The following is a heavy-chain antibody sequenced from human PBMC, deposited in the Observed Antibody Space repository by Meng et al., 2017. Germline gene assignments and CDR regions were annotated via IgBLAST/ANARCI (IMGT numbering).Heavy chain of an antibody. J-gene: IGHJ2*01. CDR2: ISGSGGST. CDR1: GFTFSSYA. Sequence: GESLKISCAASGFTFSSYAMSWVRQAPGQGLEWVSAISGSGGSTYYADSVKGRFTISRDNSKNTLYLPMNSLSAEDTAVYYCAKDGGYYDSSGYRYWYFDLWGRGTLGTVSS. CDR3: AKDGGYYDSSGYRYWYFDL. D-gene: IGHD3-22*01. V-gene: IGHV3-23*01.